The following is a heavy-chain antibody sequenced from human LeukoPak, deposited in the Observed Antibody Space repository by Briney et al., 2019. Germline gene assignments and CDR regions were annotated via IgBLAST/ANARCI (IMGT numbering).Heavy chain of an antibody. V-gene: IGHV3-7*01. CDR2: IKQDGSEK. J-gene: IGHJ3*02. D-gene: IGHD3-22*01. Sequence: GGSLRLSCAASGFTFGSYWMSWVRQAPGKGLEWVANIKQDGSEKYYVDSVKGRFTISRDNAKNSLYLQMNSLRAEDTAVYYCARVSYDSSGYYDDAFDIWGQGTMVTVSS. CDR3: ARVSYDSSGYYDDAFDI. CDR1: GFTFGSYW.